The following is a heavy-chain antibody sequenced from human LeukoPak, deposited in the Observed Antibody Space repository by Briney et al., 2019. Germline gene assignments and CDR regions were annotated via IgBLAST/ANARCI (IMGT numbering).Heavy chain of an antibody. Sequence: SETLSLTCTVSGGSISSYYWSWIRQPPGKGLECIGYIYYSGSTNYNPSLKSRVTISVDTSKNQFSLKLSSVTAADTAFYYCARRTYFYDSSGYYFDYWGQGTLVTVSS. CDR2: IYYSGST. CDR3: ARRTYFYDSSGYYFDY. V-gene: IGHV4-59*01. CDR1: GGSISSYY. D-gene: IGHD3-22*01. J-gene: IGHJ4*02.